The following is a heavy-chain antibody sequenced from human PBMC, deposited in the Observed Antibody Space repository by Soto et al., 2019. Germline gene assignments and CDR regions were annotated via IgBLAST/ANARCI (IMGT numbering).Heavy chain of an antibody. CDR2: INPSGGST. V-gene: IGHV1-46*03. CDR1: GYTFTSYY. J-gene: IGHJ4*02. D-gene: IGHD1-20*01. Sequence: ASVKVSCKASGYTFTSYYMHWARQAPGQGLEWMGIINPSGGSTSYAQKFQGRVTMTRDTSTSTVYMELSSLRSEDTAVYYCARDWGNNWKFDYWGQGTLVTVSS. CDR3: ARDWGNNWKFDY.